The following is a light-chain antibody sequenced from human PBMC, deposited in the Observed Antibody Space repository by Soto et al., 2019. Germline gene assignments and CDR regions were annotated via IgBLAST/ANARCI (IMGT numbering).Light chain of an antibody. J-gene: IGLJ1*01. CDR1: SSNIGSNT. V-gene: IGLV1-44*01. CDR2: SNN. CDR3: AAWDDSLTGDV. Sequence: QSVLTQPPSASGTPGQRVTISCSGSSSNIGSNTVNWYQQLPGTAPKLLIYSNNQRPSGVPDRFSGSKSGTSASLAISGLQSEDEADYYCAAWDDSLTGDVFGPGTKVTVL.